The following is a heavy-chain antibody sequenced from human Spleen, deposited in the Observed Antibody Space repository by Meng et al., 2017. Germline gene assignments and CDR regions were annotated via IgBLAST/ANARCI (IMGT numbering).Heavy chain of an antibody. CDR2: ISQGSGRT. V-gene: IGHV4-4*02. D-gene: IGHD2-21*01. CDR3: VRNEGYSFGA. Sequence: QLLGSGPGLVKPSGTLFLTCAVSGDSISSRDWWSWVRQPPGKGLEWIGEISQGSGRTNYNPSRKSRVTIALDKPKNQFSLNVNSVTAADTAVYYCVRNEGYSFGAWGQGTLVTVSS. J-gene: IGHJ5*02. CDR1: GDSISSRDW.